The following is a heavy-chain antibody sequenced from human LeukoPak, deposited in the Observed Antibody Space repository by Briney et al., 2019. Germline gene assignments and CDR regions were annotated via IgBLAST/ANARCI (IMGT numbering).Heavy chain of an antibody. CDR3: ARVGYSGSYYVGEFDY. CDR2: IYYSGST. Sequence: PPETLSLTCTVSGGSISSYYWSWIRQPPGKGLEWIGYIYYSGSTNYNPSLKSRVTISVDTSKNQFSLKLSSVTAADTAVYYCARVGYSGSYYVGEFDYWGQGTLVTVSS. CDR1: GGSISSYY. J-gene: IGHJ4*02. D-gene: IGHD1-26*01. V-gene: IGHV4-59*01.